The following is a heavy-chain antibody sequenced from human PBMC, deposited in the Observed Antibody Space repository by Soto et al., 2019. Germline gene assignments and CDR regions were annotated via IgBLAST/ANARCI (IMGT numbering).Heavy chain of an antibody. Sequence: QVQLVQSGAEVKKPGASVKVSCKTSGSTFTKYGISWVRQAPGQGLEWMGWISVYNNNTKYAQKFQGRVAMTTDTSTSTASMELRTLRSDDTAVYYCARSSMHSWTDWFDPWGQGTLVTVSS. CDR1: GSTFTKYG. V-gene: IGHV1-18*01. CDR2: ISVYNNNT. J-gene: IGHJ5*02. CDR3: ARSSMHSWTDWFDP. D-gene: IGHD2-2*01.